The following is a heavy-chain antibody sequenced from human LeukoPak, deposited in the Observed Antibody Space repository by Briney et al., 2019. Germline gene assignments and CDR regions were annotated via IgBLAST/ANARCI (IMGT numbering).Heavy chain of an antibody. D-gene: IGHD5-12*01. CDR3: ARDLGYSGYDSVIDY. Sequence: ASVKVSCKASGYTFTSYGISWVRQVPGQGLEWMGWISAYNGNTNYAQKLQGRVTMTTDTSTSTAYMELRSLRSDDTAVYYCARDLGYSGYDSVIDYWGQGTLVTVSS. CDR1: GYTFTSYG. J-gene: IGHJ4*02. V-gene: IGHV1-18*04. CDR2: ISAYNGNT.